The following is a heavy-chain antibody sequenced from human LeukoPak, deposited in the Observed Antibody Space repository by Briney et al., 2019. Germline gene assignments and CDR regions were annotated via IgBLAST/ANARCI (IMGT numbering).Heavy chain of an antibody. Sequence: GASVKVSCKASGYTFTSYGISWVRQAPGQGLEWMGWISAYNGNTNYAQKLQGRVTMTTDTSTSTAYMELRSPRSDDTAVYYCARDSSGWPYYYYYYGMDVWGQGTTVTVSS. CDR3: ARDSSGWPYYYYYYGMDV. CDR2: ISAYNGNT. D-gene: IGHD6-19*01. CDR1: GYTFTSYG. J-gene: IGHJ6*02. V-gene: IGHV1-18*01.